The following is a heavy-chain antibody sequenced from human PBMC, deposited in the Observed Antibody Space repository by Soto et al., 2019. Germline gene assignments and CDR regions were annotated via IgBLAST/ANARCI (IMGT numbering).Heavy chain of an antibody. D-gene: IGHD3-22*01. J-gene: IGHJ3*02. CDR2: FSAYNGNT. CDR1: GYTFTSYG. CDR3: ARGGGSITMIVVAVSDDAFDI. V-gene: IGHV1-18*04. Sequence: QVQLVQSGAEVKKPGAPVKVSCKASGYTFTSYGISWVRQAPGQGLEWMGWFSAYNGNTNYAQKLQGGVTMTTDTFRNTAYMELRSLRSDDTAVYYCARGGGSITMIVVAVSDDAFDIWGQGTMVTVSS.